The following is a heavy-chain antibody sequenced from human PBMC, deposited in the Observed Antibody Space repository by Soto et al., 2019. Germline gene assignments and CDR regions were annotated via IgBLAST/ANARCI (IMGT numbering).Heavy chain of an antibody. CDR3: ARDGAVTTPLWFDP. CDR1: GFTFSSYS. J-gene: IGHJ5*02. CDR2: ISSSSSYI. D-gene: IGHD3-16*01. Sequence: GGSLRLSCAASGFTFSSYSMNWVRQAPGKGLEWVSSISSSSSYIYYADSVKGRFTISRDNAKNSLYLQMNSLRAEDTAVYYCARDGAVTTPLWFDPWGQGTLVTVSS. V-gene: IGHV3-21*01.